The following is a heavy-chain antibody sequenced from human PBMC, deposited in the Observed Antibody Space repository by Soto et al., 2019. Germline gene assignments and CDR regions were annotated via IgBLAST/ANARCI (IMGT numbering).Heavy chain of an antibody. CDR1: GESINSDKYY. V-gene: IGHV4-39*01. CDR2: IYYRGNT. Sequence: SETLSLTCSVSGESINSDKYYWGWIRESTGKGLEWIGSIYYRGNTYYNPSLQTRVTISLDKSKSQFSLRLNSVTAADSAVYFCARLEGLATISYYFDFWGQGAQVTVSS. D-gene: IGHD3-9*01. J-gene: IGHJ4*02. CDR3: ARLEGLATISYYFDF.